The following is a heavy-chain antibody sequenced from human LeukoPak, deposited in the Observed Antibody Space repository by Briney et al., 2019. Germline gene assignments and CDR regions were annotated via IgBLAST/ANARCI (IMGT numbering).Heavy chain of an antibody. CDR1: GGSISSYY. CDR2: IYYSGST. CDR3: ARGITIFGVVLYFDY. J-gene: IGHJ4*02. V-gene: IGHV4-59*01. Sequence: SETLSLTCTVSGGSISSYYWRWIRQPPGKALEWIGYIYYSGSTNYNPSLKSRVTISVDTSKNQSSLKLSSVTAADTAVYYCARGITIFGVVLYFDYWGQGTLVTVSS. D-gene: IGHD3-3*01.